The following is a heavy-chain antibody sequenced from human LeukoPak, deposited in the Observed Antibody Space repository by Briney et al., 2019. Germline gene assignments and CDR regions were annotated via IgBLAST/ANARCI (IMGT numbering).Heavy chain of an antibody. J-gene: IGHJ5*02. CDR2: ISGSTGNT. CDR1: GYSFTSYG. CDR3: ARVGRDCSSVNCYWEDWFDP. V-gene: IGHV1-18*01. Sequence: ASVKVSCKASGYSFTSYGITWVREAPGQGPEWMGWISGSTGNTHYAQNVQGRVTMTTDTATSTAYMELRSLGSDDTAVYYCARVGRDCSSVNCYWEDWFDPWGQGTLVIVSS. D-gene: IGHD2-2*01.